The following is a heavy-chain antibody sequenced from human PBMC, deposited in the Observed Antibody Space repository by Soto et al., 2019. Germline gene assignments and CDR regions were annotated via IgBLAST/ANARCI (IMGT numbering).Heavy chain of an antibody. CDR1: GYTFTSYG. Sequence: QVQLVQSGAEVKKPGASVKVSCKASGYTFTSYGISWVRQAPGQGLEWMGWISAYNGNTNYAQKLKGRVTMTTDTSTSTAYMELRSLRSDDTAVYYCARVALYYDILTGYRPGAFDIWGQGTMVTVSS. CDR3: ARVALYYDILTGYRPGAFDI. CDR2: ISAYNGNT. D-gene: IGHD3-9*01. J-gene: IGHJ3*02. V-gene: IGHV1-18*01.